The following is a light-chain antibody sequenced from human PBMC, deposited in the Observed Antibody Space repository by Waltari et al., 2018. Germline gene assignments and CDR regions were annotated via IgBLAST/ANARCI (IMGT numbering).Light chain of an antibody. J-gene: IGLJ2*01. CDR2: DVS. CDR3: SSYAGYSAVV. CDR1: ISNVGGYHY. V-gene: IGLV2-14*03. Sequence: QSALTQPASVSGSPGQSTTLPCTGTISNVGGYHYVSWYQHHPGKAPKLIIYDVSRWPSGVSNRFSGSKSGNTASLTISGLQAEDDADYYCSSYAGYSAVVFGGGTKVTVL.